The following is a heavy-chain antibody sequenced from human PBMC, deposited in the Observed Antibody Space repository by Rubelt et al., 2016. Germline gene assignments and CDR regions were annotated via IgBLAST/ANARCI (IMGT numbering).Heavy chain of an antibody. CDR1: GGSISSYY. D-gene: IGHD4-17*01. CDR2: IYYSGST. Sequence: QVQLQESGPGLVKPSETLSLTCTVSGGSISSYYWSWIRQPPGKGLEWIGYIYYSGSTNYNPSLKSRVTLSVATSKNHFSLRLSSVTDADTSVYYCASRYDYGDYNWYFDLWGRGTLVTVSS. J-gene: IGHJ2*01. V-gene: IGHV4-59*08. CDR3: ASRYDYGDYNWYFDL.